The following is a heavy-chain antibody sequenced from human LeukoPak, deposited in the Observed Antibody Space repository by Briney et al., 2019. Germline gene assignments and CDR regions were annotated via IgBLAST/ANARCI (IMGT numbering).Heavy chain of an antibody. CDR1: GFTVSSNY. CDR2: IYSGGST. CDR3: ARDSKTYYYDP. J-gene: IGHJ4*02. Sequence: PGGSLRLSCAASGFTVSSNYMSWVRQAPGKGLEWVSVIYSGGSTYYADSVKGRFTISRDNSRNTLYLQMNSLRVEDTAVYYCARDSKTYYYDPWGQGALVTVSS. V-gene: IGHV3-53*01. D-gene: IGHD3-22*01.